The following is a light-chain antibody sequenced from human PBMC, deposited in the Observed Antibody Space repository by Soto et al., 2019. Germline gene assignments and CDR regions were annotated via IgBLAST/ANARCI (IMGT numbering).Light chain of an antibody. CDR3: QQYYDSPRT. V-gene: IGKV1-8*01. CDR2: AAS. CDR1: QGISSY. J-gene: IGKJ1*01. Sequence: AIRMTQSPSSLSASTGDRVTITCRASQGISSYLAWYQQKPGKAPKLLIYAASTLQSGVPSRFSGSGSGTDFTLTISCLQSEDFATYYCQQYYDSPRTLGQGTKVDIK.